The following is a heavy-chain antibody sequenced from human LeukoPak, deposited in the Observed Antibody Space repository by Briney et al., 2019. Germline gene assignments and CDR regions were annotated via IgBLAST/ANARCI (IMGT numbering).Heavy chain of an antibody. CDR2: ISGSGGST. D-gene: IGHD2-15*01. Sequence: GGSLRLSCATSGFTFSSYAMHWVRQAPGKGLEWVSTISGSGGSTYYADSVKGRFTISRDNSKNTLSLQMNSLRADDTAVYHCVRDPCSGARCDAFDVWGQGTMVTVSS. V-gene: IGHV3-23*01. CDR3: VRDPCSGARCDAFDV. CDR1: GFTFSSYA. J-gene: IGHJ3*01.